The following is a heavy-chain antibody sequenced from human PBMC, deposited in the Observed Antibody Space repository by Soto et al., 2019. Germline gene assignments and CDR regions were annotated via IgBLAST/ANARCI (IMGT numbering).Heavy chain of an antibody. CDR1: GYSFIAYY. V-gene: IGHV1-8*02. J-gene: IGHJ4*02. CDR2: MNPNSANT. Sequence: SAEVSWEECGYSFIAYYIHWVRQATGQGLEWMGWMNPNSANTGYAQKFQGRVTMTRNTSISTAYMELSSLRSEDTAVYYCAREKVGANDYWGQGTLVTVSS. D-gene: IGHD1-26*01. CDR3: AREKVGANDY.